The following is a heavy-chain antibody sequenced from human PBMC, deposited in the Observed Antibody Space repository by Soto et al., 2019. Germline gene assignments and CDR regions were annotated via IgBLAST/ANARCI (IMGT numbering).Heavy chain of an antibody. CDR1: GFSVSSDY. CDR3: TRARSDPGNFYISNYYAMDV. CDR2: IYSGGDT. Sequence: EVQLVESGGTSIQAGGSLRLSCAASGFSVSSDYMSWVRQAPGKGLEWVSLIYSGGDTYYADSVKGRFTISRDISSNTIYLHMTSLRADDTAIYYCTRARSDPGNFYISNYYAMDVWGRGTTVTVSS. V-gene: IGHV3-53*01. D-gene: IGHD3-10*01. J-gene: IGHJ6*02.